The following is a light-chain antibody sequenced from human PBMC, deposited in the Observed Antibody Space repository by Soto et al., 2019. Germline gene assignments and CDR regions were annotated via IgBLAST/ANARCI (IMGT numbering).Light chain of an antibody. CDR3: QQYDSYAWT. CDR2: RAS. V-gene: IGKV1-5*03. CDR1: QSIRDW. J-gene: IGKJ1*01. Sequence: DIQMTQSPSTLSASVGDRVTITCRASQSIRDWLAWYQQIPGKAPKLLIYRASNLESGVPSRFSGSGSGTECTLTISRLQPDDFATYYCQQYDSYAWTFGQGTKVEIK.